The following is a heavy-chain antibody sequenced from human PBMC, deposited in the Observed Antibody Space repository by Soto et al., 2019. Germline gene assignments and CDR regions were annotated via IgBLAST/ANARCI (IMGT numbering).Heavy chain of an antibody. Sequence: GGSLRLSCAASGLTFSSDWMHWVRQAPGKGLVWVSRINGAGSSTNYADSVKGRFTVSRDNAKSTLYLQMDSLRIEDTAVYYCASGGSGTYGLFDPWGQGTLVTVSS. CDR3: ASGGSGTYGLFDP. J-gene: IGHJ5*02. D-gene: IGHD1-26*01. CDR1: GLTFSSDW. V-gene: IGHV3-74*01. CDR2: INGAGSST.